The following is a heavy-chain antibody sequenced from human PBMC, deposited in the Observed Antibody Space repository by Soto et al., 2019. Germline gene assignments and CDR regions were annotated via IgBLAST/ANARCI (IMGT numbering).Heavy chain of an antibody. Sequence: PGGSLRLSCAASGFTFSSYAMHWVRQAPGKGLEWVAVISYDGSNKYYADSVKGRFTISRDNSKNTLYLQMNSLRAEDTAVYYCARDYKAPRGSYLDYWGQGTLVTVSS. V-gene: IGHV3-30-3*01. J-gene: IGHJ4*02. D-gene: IGHD1-26*01. CDR1: GFTFSSYA. CDR2: ISYDGSNK. CDR3: ARDYKAPRGSYLDY.